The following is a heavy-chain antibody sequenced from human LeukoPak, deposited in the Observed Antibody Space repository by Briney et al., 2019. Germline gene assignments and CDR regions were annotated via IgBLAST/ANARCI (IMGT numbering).Heavy chain of an antibody. J-gene: IGHJ6*03. D-gene: IGHD1-7*01. CDR3: ARGQRENCNYLNYYYYYMDV. CDR2: ISYSGST. Sequence: SETLSLTCTVSGGSISSHYWSWIRQPPGKGLEWIGHISYSGSTDYNPSLKSRVTISVDTSKNQFSLKLSSVTAADTAVYYCARGQRENCNYLNYYYYYMDVWGKGTTVTVSS. V-gene: IGHV4-59*11. CDR1: GGSISSHY.